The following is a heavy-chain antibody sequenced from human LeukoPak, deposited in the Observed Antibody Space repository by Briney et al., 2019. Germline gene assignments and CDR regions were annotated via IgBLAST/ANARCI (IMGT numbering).Heavy chain of an antibody. CDR3: ARRITMVRGVRGSNWFDP. J-gene: IGHJ5*02. V-gene: IGHV4-39*07. CDR1: GGSISSNRYY. D-gene: IGHD3-10*01. CDR2: LYYSEST. Sequence: SETLSLTCTVSGGSISSNRYYWGWIRQPPGKGLEWIGSLYYSESTYYNPSLKSRVTISVDTSKNQFSLKLSSVTAADTAVYYCARRITMVRGVRGSNWFDPWGQGTLVTVSS.